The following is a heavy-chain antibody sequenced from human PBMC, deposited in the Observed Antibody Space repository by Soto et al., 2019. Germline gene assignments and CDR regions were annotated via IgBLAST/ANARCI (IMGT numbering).Heavy chain of an antibody. CDR1: GYTLTELS. Sequence: GASVKVSCKVSGYTLTELSMHWVRQAPGKGLEWMGGFDPEDGETIYAQKFQGRVTMTEDTSTDTAYMELSSLRSEDTAVYYCATAFFTMVRGVIIHPGTYYFDYWGQGTLVTVSS. V-gene: IGHV1-24*01. J-gene: IGHJ4*02. CDR2: FDPEDGET. CDR3: ATAFFTMVRGVIIHPGTYYFDY. D-gene: IGHD3-10*01.